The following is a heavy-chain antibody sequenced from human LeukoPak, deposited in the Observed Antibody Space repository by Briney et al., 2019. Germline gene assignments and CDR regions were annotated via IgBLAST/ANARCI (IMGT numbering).Heavy chain of an antibody. Sequence: SETLSLTCTVSGYSITSGSYWGWIRQPPGKGLEWIGTIYHSGTTYYNPSLKSRVTISVDTSKNQFSLKLSSVTAADTAVYYCARDRRYYDSQDFDYWGQGTLVTVSS. J-gene: IGHJ4*02. CDR1: GYSITSGSY. D-gene: IGHD3-22*01. V-gene: IGHV4-38-2*02. CDR2: IYHSGTT. CDR3: ARDRRYYDSQDFDY.